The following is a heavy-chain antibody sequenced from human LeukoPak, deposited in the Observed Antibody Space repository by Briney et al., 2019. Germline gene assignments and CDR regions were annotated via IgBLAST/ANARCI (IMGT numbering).Heavy chain of an antibody. V-gene: IGHV4-34*01. CDR3: ARGGYNIDWMKDPPDY. Sequence: SETLSLTCGVYGGSFSGYYYNWIRQSPGKGLEWIAEINHLGSTNYNPSLQSRVAISIDTSKNQFSLNLVSVTAADTAVYYCARGGYNIDWMKDPPDYWGQGTLVTVSS. D-gene: IGHD3-9*01. CDR2: INHLGST. J-gene: IGHJ4*02. CDR1: GGSFSGYY.